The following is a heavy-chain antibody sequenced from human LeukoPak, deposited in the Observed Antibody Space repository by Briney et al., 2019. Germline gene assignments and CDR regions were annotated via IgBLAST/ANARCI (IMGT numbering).Heavy chain of an antibody. D-gene: IGHD3-10*01. J-gene: IGHJ4*02. CDR3: ARYCYGSGSYYNSLNY. CDR1: GYTFTGYY. V-gene: IGHV1-2*02. CDR2: INPNSGAT. Sequence: ASVKVSCKASGYTFTGYYMHWVRQAPGQGLEWMGWINPNSGATNYAQKFQDRVTMTRDTPISTAYMELSRLRSDDTAVYYCARYCYGSGSYYNSLNYWGQGTQVTVSS.